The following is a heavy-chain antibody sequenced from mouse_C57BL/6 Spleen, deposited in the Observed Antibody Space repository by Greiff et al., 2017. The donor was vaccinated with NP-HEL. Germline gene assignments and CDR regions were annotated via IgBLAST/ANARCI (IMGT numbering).Heavy chain of an antibody. CDR3: ARDRGYYGWYFDV. V-gene: IGHV5-16*01. Sequence: EVHLVESEGGLVQPGSSMKLSCTASGFTFSDYYMAWVRQVPEKGLEWVANINYDGSSTYYLASLKSRFIISRDNAKNILYLQMSSLKSEDTATYYCARDRGYYGWYFDVWGTGTTVTVSS. D-gene: IGHD1-1*01. CDR1: GFTFSDYY. CDR2: INYDGSST. J-gene: IGHJ1*03.